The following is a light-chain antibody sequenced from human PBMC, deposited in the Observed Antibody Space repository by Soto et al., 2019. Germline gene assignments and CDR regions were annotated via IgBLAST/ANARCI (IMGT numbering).Light chain of an antibody. CDR3: QQRSNWPIT. V-gene: IGKV3-11*01. J-gene: IGKJ5*01. CDR1: QSVSSQ. CDR2: DVS. Sequence: EIVLTQSPATLSLSPGERATLYCRASQSVSSQLAWYQQKPGQAPRLLIYDVSNRATGIPARFRGSGSGTDFTLTISSLEPEDFAVYYCQQRSNWPITFGQGTRLEI.